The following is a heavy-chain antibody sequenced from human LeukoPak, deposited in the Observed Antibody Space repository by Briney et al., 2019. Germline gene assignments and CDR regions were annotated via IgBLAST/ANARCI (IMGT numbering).Heavy chain of an antibody. V-gene: IGHV4-59*08. CDR2: IYYIGST. J-gene: IGHJ4*02. CDR3: ARGLVVTDAGRY. CDR1: GGSISSYY. Sequence: SETLSLTCTVSGGSISSYYWSWIRQPPGKGLEWIGYIYYIGSTNYNPSLKSRVTISVDTSKNQFSLKLSSVTAADTAVYYCARGLVVTDAGRYWGQGTLVTVSS. D-gene: IGHD4-23*01.